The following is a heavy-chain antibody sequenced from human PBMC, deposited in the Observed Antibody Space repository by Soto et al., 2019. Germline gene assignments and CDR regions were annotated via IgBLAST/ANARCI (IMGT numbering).Heavy chain of an antibody. Sequence: GILSLTCTVSSDSISSYYWSWIRQPPGKRLEWIGYISYSGSTDYNPSLKSRVTISGDTSKNQFSPKVSSVTAADTAVYYCARGTSWQLPFDYWGQGTLVTVSS. D-gene: IGHD6-13*01. CDR1: SDSISSYY. CDR3: ARGTSWQLPFDY. V-gene: IGHV4-59*01. J-gene: IGHJ4*02. CDR2: ISYSGST.